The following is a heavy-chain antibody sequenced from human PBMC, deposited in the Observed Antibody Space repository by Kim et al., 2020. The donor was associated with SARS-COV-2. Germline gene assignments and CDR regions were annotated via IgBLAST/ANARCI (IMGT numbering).Heavy chain of an antibody. CDR3: ARGGVYSRSYY. D-gene: IGHD6-6*01. J-gene: IGHJ4*02. Sequence: TYYADSVKGRFTISRDNSKNTLYLQMNSLRAEDTAVYYCARGGVYSRSYYWGQGTLVTVSS. CDR2: T. V-gene: IGHV3-66*01.